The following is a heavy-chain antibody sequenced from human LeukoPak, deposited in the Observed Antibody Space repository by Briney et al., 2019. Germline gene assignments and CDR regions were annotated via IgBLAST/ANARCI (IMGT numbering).Heavy chain of an antibody. Sequence: GRSLRLSCAASGFTFDVYAMHWVRHAEGGGLGWVSGSSWNSGSIGYADSVKGRFTISRDNAKNSLYLQMNSLRAEDTALYYCAKAYSGYVGFDYWGQGTLVTVSS. CDR2: SSWNSGSI. CDR1: GFTFDVYA. J-gene: IGHJ4*02. D-gene: IGHD5-12*01. CDR3: AKAYSGYVGFDY. V-gene: IGHV3-9*01.